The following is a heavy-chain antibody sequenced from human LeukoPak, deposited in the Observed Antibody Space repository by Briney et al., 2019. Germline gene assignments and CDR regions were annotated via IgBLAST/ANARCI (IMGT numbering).Heavy chain of an antibody. J-gene: IGHJ4*03. CDR3: ARGRFPGSGSYYNSFDF. V-gene: IGHV1-18*01. D-gene: IGHD3-10*01. CDR2: INVVSGDT. Sequence: ASVKVSCKASGYTFTNYPIAWLRQAPGQGLEWMGWINVVSGDTNYAQRFRGRASMTTDTSTSTTYMELRSLISDDTAVYYCARGRFPGSGSYYNSFDFYGHGTLVTVSS. CDR1: GYTFTNYP.